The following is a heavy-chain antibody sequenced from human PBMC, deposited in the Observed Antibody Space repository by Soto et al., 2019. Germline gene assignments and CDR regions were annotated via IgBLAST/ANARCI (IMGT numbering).Heavy chain of an antibody. CDR3: ARGLLRLGELSLSTYYYYYGMDV. CDR2: INPNSGGT. Sequence: ASVKVSCKASGYTFTGYYMHWVRQAPGQGLEWMGWINPNSGGTNYAQKFQGRVTMTRDTSISTAYMELSRLRSDDTAVYYCARGLLRLGELSLSTYYYYYGMDVWGQGTTVTVSS. V-gene: IGHV1-2*02. D-gene: IGHD3-16*02. J-gene: IGHJ6*02. CDR1: GYTFTGYY.